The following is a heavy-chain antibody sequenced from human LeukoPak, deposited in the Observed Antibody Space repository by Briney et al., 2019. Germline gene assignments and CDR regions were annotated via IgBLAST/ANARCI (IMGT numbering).Heavy chain of an antibody. CDR2: ISANNDDT. D-gene: IGHD1-26*01. V-gene: IGHV1-18*01. J-gene: IGHJ4*02. Sequence: ASVKVSCKASGYTFINFGISWVRQAPGQGLEWMGWISANNDDTNYAQKVQGRVTMTTDKSTSTAYMELSSLRSEDTAVYYCARGDSGSYVLHYWGQGTLVTVSS. CDR3: ARGDSGSYVLHY. CDR1: GYTFINFG.